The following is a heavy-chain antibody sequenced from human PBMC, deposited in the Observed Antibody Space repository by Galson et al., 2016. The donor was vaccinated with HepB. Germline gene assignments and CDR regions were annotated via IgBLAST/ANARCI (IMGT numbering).Heavy chain of an antibody. J-gene: IGHJ3*02. CDR3: VRGATVTSQYDAFDI. CDR2: IYSSGST. V-gene: IGHV4-30-4*01. Sequence: TLYLPCPVSGTPISSGDNYWTWIRQPPGKGLEWIGYIYSSGSTSSNPSLKSRVTISGDTSKNQFSLKVISVTAADTAVYYCVRGATVTSQYDAFDIWGQGTMVTVSS. CDR1: GTPISSGDNY. D-gene: IGHD4-17*01.